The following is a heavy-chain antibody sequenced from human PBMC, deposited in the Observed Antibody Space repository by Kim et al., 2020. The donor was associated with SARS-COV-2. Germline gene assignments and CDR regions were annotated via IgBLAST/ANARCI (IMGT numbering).Heavy chain of an antibody. D-gene: IGHD4-17*01. J-gene: IGHJ4*02. CDR3: ARYADYGDYYFDY. Sequence: NPSLKSRVTISVDTSKNQFSLKLSSVTAADTAVYYCARYADYGDYYFDYWGQGTLVTVSS. V-gene: IGHV4-30-2*04.